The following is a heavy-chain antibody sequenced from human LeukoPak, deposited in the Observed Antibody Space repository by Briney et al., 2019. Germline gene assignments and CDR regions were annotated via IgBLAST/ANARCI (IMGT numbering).Heavy chain of an antibody. V-gene: IGHV4-59*01. CDR1: GGSFSGYY. D-gene: IGHD2-15*01. J-gene: IGHJ5*02. CDR2: IYYTGST. CDR3: AREVIYCSGGNCYSDWFDP. Sequence: SETLSLTCAVYGGSFSGYYWSWIRQPPGKELEWIGYIYYTGSTNYNPSLKSRVTISVDTSKNQFSLKLSSVTAADTAVYYCAREVIYCSGGNCYSDWFDPWGQGTLVTVSS.